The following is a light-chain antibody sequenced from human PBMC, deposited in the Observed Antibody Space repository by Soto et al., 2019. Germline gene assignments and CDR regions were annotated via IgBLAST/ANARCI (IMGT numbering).Light chain of an antibody. CDR3: QRYNKSPRT. J-gene: IGKJ1*01. CDR2: GAS. Sequence: EIVMTQSPATLSVSPGERATLSCRASQSVSSNLAWYQQKPGQAPRLLIYGASTRATGIPARFSGGGSGTEFTLTISSLQAEYFAFYYWQRYNKSPRTFGQGTKVEIK. V-gene: IGKV3-15*01. CDR1: QSVSSN.